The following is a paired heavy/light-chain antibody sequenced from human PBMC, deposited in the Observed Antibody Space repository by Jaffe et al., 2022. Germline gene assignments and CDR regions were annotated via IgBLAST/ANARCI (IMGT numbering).Heavy chain of an antibody. CDR2: ISSTGGST. Sequence: EVQLLESGGGLVQPGGSLRLSCAASGFTFSSYAMSWVRQAPGKGLEWVSAISSTGGSTYYADSVKGRFTISRDNSKNTLYLQMNSLRAEDTAVYFCAKGGIVTGYCSGGICYSHDYWGQGTLVTVSS. V-gene: IGHV3-23*01. J-gene: IGHJ4*02. CDR1: GFTFSSYA. CDR3: AKGGIVTGYCSGGICYSHDY. D-gene: IGHD2-15*01.
Light chain of an antibody. Sequence: DIQMTQSPSSLSASVGDRVTITCRASQSISSYLNWYQQKPGKAPKLLIYAASTLQSGVPSRFSGSGSGTDFTLTISSLQPEDFATYYCQQSYSTPLTFGGGAKVEIK. CDR2: AAS. V-gene: IGKV1-39*01. CDR3: QQSYSTPLT. J-gene: IGKJ4*01. CDR1: QSISSY.